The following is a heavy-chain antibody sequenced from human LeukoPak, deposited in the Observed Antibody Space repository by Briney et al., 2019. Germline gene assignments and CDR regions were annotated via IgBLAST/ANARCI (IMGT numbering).Heavy chain of an antibody. Sequence: GGSLRLSCAASGFTFSSYAMRWVGQAAGKGLEWVSAISGSGGSTYYADSVKGLFTISRYNSKNSLYLQMNSLRAEDTAVYYCAKDVVRGVSAAGRRDYWGQGTLVTVSS. CDR2: ISGSGGST. CDR1: GFTFSSYA. J-gene: IGHJ4*02. D-gene: IGHD3-10*01. CDR3: AKDVVRGVSAAGRRDY. V-gene: IGHV3-23*01.